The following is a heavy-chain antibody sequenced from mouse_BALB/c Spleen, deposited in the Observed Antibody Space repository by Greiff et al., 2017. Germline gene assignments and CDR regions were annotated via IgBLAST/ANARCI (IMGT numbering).Heavy chain of an antibody. V-gene: IGHV1-5*01. CDR3: TGRYDEAWFAY. CDR1: GYTFTSYW. D-gene: IGHD2-14*01. J-gene: IGHJ3*01. Sequence: VQLKQSGTVLARPGASVKMSCKASGYTFTSYWMHWVKQRPGQGLEWIGAIYPGNSDTSYNQKFKGKAKLTAVTSTSTAYMELSSLTNEDSAVYYCTGRYDEAWFAYWGQGTLVTVSA. CDR2: IYPGNSDT.